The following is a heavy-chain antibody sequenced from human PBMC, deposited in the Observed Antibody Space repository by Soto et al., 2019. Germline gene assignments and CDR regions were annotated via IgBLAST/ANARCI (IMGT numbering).Heavy chain of an antibody. Sequence: LRLSCAASGFSFSDYAMTWVRQAPGKGLEWVSSISGSGGSTYYADSVKGRFTISRDNSKNTLYLQMHSLRAEDMAVYYCAKDRGGVLAPSYFDNWGQGTLVTVSS. D-gene: IGHD3-10*01. CDR2: ISGSGGST. CDR3: AKDRGGVLAPSYFDN. V-gene: IGHV3-23*01. J-gene: IGHJ4*02. CDR1: GFSFSDYA.